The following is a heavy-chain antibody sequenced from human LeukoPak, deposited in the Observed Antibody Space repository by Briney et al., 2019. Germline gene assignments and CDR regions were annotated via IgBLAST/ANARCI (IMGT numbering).Heavy chain of an antibody. CDR2: ISSSGGDT. J-gene: IGHJ4*02. CDR3: ARANPVYGDFDY. CDR1: GFSFSSYA. Sequence: GGSLRLSCAASGFSFSSYAMSWVRQAPGKGLDWVSTISSSGGDTFYADSVKGRFTISRDNSKNTLYLQMNSLRAEDTAVFFCARANPVYGDFDYWGQGTLVTVSS. D-gene: IGHD4-17*01. V-gene: IGHV3-23*01.